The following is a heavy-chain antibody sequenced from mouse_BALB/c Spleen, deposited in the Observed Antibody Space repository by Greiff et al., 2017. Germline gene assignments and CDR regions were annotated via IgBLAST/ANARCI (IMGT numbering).Heavy chain of an antibody. J-gene: IGHJ4*01. V-gene: IGHV5-4*02. D-gene: IGHD1-2*01. CDR2: ISDGGSYT. Sequence: DVKLVESGGGLVKPGGSLKLSCAASGFTFSDYYMYWVRQTPEKRLEWVATISDGGSYTYYPDSVKGRFTISRDNAKNNLYLQMSSLKSEDTAMYYCARALYGLYAMDYWGQGTSVTVSS. CDR3: ARALYGLYAMDY. CDR1: GFTFSDYY.